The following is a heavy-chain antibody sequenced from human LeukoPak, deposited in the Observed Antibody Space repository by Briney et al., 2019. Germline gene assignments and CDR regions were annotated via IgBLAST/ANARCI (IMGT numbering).Heavy chain of an antibody. Sequence: PGGSLRLSCAASGFTFSSHAMSWVRQAPGKGLEWVSTVSASGGRTYYADSVKGRFTISRDNSENTLSLQMYSLRAEDTAVYYCAKDGYYYDSSGYYSHYFDYWGQGTLVTVSS. CDR2: VSASGGRT. V-gene: IGHV3-23*01. CDR1: GFTFSSHA. CDR3: AKDGYYYDSSGYYSHYFDY. J-gene: IGHJ4*02. D-gene: IGHD3-22*01.